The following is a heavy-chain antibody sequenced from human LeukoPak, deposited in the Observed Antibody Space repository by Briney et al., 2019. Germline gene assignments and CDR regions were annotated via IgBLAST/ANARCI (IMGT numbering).Heavy chain of an antibody. Sequence: SGGSLKISCKGSGYSFTSYWIGWVRQMPGKGLEWMGIIYPGDSDTRYSPSFQGQVTISADKSISTAYLQWSSLKASDTAMYYCAVVVAATLRDPVTGDPWGGFDYWGQGTLVTVSS. CDR2: IYPGDSDT. CDR3: AVVVAATLRDPVTGDPWGGFDY. D-gene: IGHD2-15*01. V-gene: IGHV5-51*01. J-gene: IGHJ4*02. CDR1: GYSFTSYW.